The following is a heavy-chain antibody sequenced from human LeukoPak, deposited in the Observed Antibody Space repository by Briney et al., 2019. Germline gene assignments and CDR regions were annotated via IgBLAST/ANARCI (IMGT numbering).Heavy chain of an antibody. CDR2: IYYSGST. CDR1: GFTFSSYS. V-gene: IGHV4-59*01. Sequence: PGVSLRLSCAASGFTFSSYSMSWIRQPPGKGLEWIGYIYYSGSTNYNPSLKSRVTISVDTSKNQFSLKLSSVTAADTAVYYCARGPTVVVGPFDYWGQGTLVTVSS. CDR3: ARGPTVVVGPFDY. J-gene: IGHJ4*02. D-gene: IGHD3-22*01.